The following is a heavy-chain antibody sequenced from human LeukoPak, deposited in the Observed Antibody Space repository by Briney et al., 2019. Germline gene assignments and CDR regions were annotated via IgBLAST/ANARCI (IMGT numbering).Heavy chain of an antibody. D-gene: IGHD2-2*01. CDR2: IRYDGNNK. Sequence: GGSLGLSCAASAFTFSSYGMHWVRQAPGKGLEWVAFIRYDGNNKYYVDSVKGRFTICRDNSKNTLYLQMNSLRAEDTAVYYCAKAPVGPAAIGYYMDVWGKGTTFTVSS. CDR3: AKAPVGPAAIGYYMDV. CDR1: AFTFSSYG. J-gene: IGHJ6*03. V-gene: IGHV3-30*02.